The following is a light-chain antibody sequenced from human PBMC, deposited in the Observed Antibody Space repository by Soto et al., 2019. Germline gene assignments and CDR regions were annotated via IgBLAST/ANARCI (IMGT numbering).Light chain of an antibody. J-gene: IGKJ5*01. Sequence: EIVLTQSPGTLSLSPGERATLSCRASQNVDSNYLAWYQQKPGQAPRIIIFGASGRATGIPDRFSGRGSGTDFTLTISRLEPEDFAVYYCQQYGNSPITFGQGTRLEIK. CDR1: QNVDSNY. V-gene: IGKV3-20*01. CDR2: GAS. CDR3: QQYGNSPIT.